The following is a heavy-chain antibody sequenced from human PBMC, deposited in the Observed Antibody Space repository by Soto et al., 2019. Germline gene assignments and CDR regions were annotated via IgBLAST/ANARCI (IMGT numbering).Heavy chain of an antibody. Sequence: GGSLRLSCAASGFMVNAYGMHWVRQAPGKGLEWVAVISFDGSNQYYEESVKGRFTISRDNSMDTVYLQMHSLRAEDTAVYFCVKAGTMTGTGTTPRSFDIWGRGTMVTVSS. CDR2: ISFDGSNQ. CDR1: GFMVNAYG. CDR3: VKAGTMTGTGTTPRSFDI. J-gene: IGHJ3*02. V-gene: IGHV3-30*18. D-gene: IGHD1-1*01.